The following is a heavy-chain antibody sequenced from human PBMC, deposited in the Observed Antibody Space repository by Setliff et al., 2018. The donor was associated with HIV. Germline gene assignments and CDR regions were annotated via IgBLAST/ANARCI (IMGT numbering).Heavy chain of an antibody. CDR3: ARLLYYYDSSGSYNWFDP. D-gene: IGHD3-22*01. Sequence: PSETLSLTCTVSGVSITSSDYYWGWIRQPPGKGLEWIGNIYYSGSTYYNSSLRSRVTISIDTSKNQFSLKLSSVTAADAALYYCARLLYYYDSSGSYNWFDPWGQGTLVTVSS. CDR1: GVSITSSDYY. CDR2: IYYSGST. J-gene: IGHJ5*02. V-gene: IGHV4-39*01.